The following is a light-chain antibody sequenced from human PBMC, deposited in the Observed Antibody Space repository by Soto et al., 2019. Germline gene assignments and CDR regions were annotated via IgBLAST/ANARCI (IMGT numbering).Light chain of an antibody. Sequence: EIVMTQSPATLSVSLGERATLSCRASQSVSSNLAWYQQEFGQAPRLLFYGSSSRATGIPDRFSGSGSGTDFTLTISRLEPEDFAVYDCQHYGSSPPLTFGGGTKVDIK. CDR1: QSVSSN. V-gene: IGKV3-20*01. J-gene: IGKJ4*01. CDR2: GSS. CDR3: QHYGSSPPLT.